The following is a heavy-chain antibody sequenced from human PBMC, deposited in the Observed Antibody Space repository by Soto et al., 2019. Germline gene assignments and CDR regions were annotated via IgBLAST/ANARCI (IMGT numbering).Heavy chain of an antibody. D-gene: IGHD2-15*01. Sequence: EVQLLESGGGLVQPGGSLRLSCAASGFTYSIYGMSWVRQAPGKGLEWVSAMSNSGGSTDYADSVKGRFTISRDNSKNTLYLQMNSLRAEDTAVYYFAQVFKSYCGAGSCYFDYWGQGTLVTVSS. J-gene: IGHJ4*02. V-gene: IGHV3-23*01. CDR1: GFTYSIYG. CDR2: MSNSGGST. CDR3: AQVFKSYCGAGSCYFDY.